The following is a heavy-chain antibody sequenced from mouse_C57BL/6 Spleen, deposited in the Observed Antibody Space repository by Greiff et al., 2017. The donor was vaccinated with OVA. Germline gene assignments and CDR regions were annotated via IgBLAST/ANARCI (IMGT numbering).Heavy chain of an antibody. CDR1: GFTFSSYA. V-gene: IGHV5-4*01. J-gene: IGHJ3*01. Sequence: EVQLQESGGGLVKPGGSLKLSCAASGFTFSSYAMSWVRQTPEKRLEWVGPISAGGGYTYYPDNVKGRSTLSRDNAKNTLYLQLSHLTSEDTAVYDGARDPRDSSGRWLAYWGQGTLVTVSA. CDR3: ARDPRDSSGRWLAY. CDR2: ISAGGGYT. D-gene: IGHD3-2*02.